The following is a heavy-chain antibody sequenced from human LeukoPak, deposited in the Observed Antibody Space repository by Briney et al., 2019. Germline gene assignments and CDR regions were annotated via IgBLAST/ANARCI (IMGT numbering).Heavy chain of an antibody. CDR1: ADSFSSHY. J-gene: IGHJ3*02. V-gene: IGHV4-59*11. D-gene: IGHD4-17*01. CDR3: ARDLVTVTKGFDI. Sequence: SETLSLTCAVSADSFSSHYWTWIRQAPGKGLEWIGYISYIGSTNYNPSLKSRVTISIDMSKNQFSLKLSSVTAADTAVYYCARDLVTVTKGFDIWGQGTMVSVSS. CDR2: ISYIGST.